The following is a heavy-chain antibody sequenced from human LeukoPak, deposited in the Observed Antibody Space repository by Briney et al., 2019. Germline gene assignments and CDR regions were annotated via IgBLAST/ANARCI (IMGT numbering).Heavy chain of an antibody. V-gene: IGHV1-2*02. J-gene: IGHJ4*02. Sequence: GASVKVSCKASGYTFTNYDIHWVRQAPGQGLEWMGWINPNSGGTNYAQKFQGRVTMTRDTSISTAYMELSRLRSDDTAVYYCARGSLSSGWALGYWGQGTLVTVSS. CDR1: GYTFTNYD. D-gene: IGHD6-19*01. CDR3: ARGSLSSGWALGY. CDR2: INPNSGGT.